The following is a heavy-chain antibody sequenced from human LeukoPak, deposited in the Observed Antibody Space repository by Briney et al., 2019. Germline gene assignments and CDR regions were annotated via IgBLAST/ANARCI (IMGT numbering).Heavy chain of an antibody. V-gene: IGHV3-74*01. D-gene: IGHD5-18*01. J-gene: IGHJ4*02. CDR3: APEGGYSYDY. CDR2: INSDGSTT. Sequence: GGSLRLSCAASGFTFSSYAMSWVRQVPGKGLLWVSRINSDGSTTNYADAVKGRFTISRDNAKNTLYLEMHSLRAEDTAVYYCAPEGGYSYDYWGQGTLVTVSS. CDR1: GFTFSSYA.